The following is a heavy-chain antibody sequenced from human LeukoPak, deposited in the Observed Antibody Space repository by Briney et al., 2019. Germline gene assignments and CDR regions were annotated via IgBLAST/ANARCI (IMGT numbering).Heavy chain of an antibody. J-gene: IGHJ4*02. CDR1: GVSVSSSDYY. V-gene: IGHV4-39*01. Sequence: KPSETLSLTCTVSGVSVSSSDYYWGWIRQPPGKGLEWIGNIYYNGNTYYNPSLKSRVTISVDTSKNLFSLKLSSVTAADTAVYYCAKTYRARGYTYGYFDYWGQGTLVTVSS. CDR3: AKTYRARGYTYGYFDY. D-gene: IGHD5-18*01. CDR2: IYYNGNT.